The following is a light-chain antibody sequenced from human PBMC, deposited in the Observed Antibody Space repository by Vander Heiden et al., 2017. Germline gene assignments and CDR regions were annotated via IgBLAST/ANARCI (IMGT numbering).Light chain of an antibody. J-gene: IGKJ1*01. V-gene: IGKV3-20*01. CDR1: QSVSSSY. CDR3: QQDSSSPRT. CDR2: GAS. Sequence: ELVLTHSPGTLSLSPGERATLSCRASQSVSSSYLAWYQQKPGQAPRLLIYGASSRATGIPDRFSGSGSGTDFTLTISRLEPEDFAVYYCQQDSSSPRTFGQGTKVEIK.